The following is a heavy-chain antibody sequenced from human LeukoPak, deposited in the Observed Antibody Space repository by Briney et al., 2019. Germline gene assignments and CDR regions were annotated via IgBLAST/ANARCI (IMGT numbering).Heavy chain of an antibody. V-gene: IGHV4-31*03. CDR2: IYYSGSA. CDR3: ARGPPYIVVVTAIGFFDY. CDR1: GGSISSGGYY. D-gene: IGHD2-21*02. J-gene: IGHJ4*02. Sequence: PSETLSLTCTVSGGSISSGGYYWSWIRQHPGKGLEWIGYIYYSGSAYYNPSLKSRVTISVDTSENQFSLKLSSVTAADTAVYYCARGPPYIVVVTAIGFFDYWGQGTLVTVSS.